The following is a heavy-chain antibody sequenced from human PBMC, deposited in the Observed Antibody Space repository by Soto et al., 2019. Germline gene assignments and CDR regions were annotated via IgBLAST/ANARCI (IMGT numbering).Heavy chain of an antibody. CDR3: AKDVYYYDSSGYSPDY. CDR1: GFTFSSYG. Sequence: ESGGGVVQPGRSLRLSCAASGFTFSSYGMHWVRQAPGKGLEWVAVISYDGSNKYYADSVKGRFTISRDNSKNTLYLQMNSLRAEDTAVYYCAKDVYYYDSSGYSPDYWGQGTLVTVSS. V-gene: IGHV3-30*18. D-gene: IGHD3-22*01. J-gene: IGHJ4*02. CDR2: ISYDGSNK.